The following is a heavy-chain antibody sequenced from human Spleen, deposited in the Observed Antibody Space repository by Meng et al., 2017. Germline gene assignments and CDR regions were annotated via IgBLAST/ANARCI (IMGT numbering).Heavy chain of an antibody. CDR3: ARGGGGLGY. CDR2: IDYSGNT. CDR1: GGSISTYF. D-gene: IGHD3-16*01. Sequence: VQLKQGGVGLLKPSEPLSLTCAVYGGSISTYFWGWIRQSPGKGLEWIGQIDYSGNTDYNPSLRSRVPISVDTSKNLFSLKLSSVTAADTAVYYCARGGGGLGYWGQGTLVTVSS. J-gene: IGHJ4*02. V-gene: IGHV4-34*01.